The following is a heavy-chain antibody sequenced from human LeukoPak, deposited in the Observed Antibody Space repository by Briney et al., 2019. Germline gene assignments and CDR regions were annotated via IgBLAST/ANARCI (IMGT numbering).Heavy chain of an antibody. Sequence: GGSLRLSCAASGFTFSSYAMHWVRQAPGKGLEWVAVISYDGSNKYYADSVKGRFTISRDNAKNSLYLQMNSLRAEDTAVYYCARAAAAGGYYMDVWGKGTTVTVSS. D-gene: IGHD6-13*01. CDR1: GFTFSSYA. CDR3: ARAAAAGGYYMDV. J-gene: IGHJ6*03. CDR2: ISYDGSNK. V-gene: IGHV3-30*04.